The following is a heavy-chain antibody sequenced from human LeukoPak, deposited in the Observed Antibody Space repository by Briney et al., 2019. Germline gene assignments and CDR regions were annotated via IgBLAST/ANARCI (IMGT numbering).Heavy chain of an antibody. CDR3: ADGSGSLFDY. CDR1: GGSFSGYY. Sequence: SETLSLTCAVYGGSFSGYYWSWIRQPPGKGLEWIGEINHSGSTNYNPSLKSRVTISVDTSKNQFSLKLRSVTAADTAVYYCADGSGSLFDYWGQGTLVTVAS. J-gene: IGHJ4*02. CDR2: INHSGST. D-gene: IGHD3-10*01. V-gene: IGHV4-34*01.